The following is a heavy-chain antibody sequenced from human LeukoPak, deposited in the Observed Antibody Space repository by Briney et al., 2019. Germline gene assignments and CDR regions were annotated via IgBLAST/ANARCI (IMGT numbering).Heavy chain of an antibody. CDR2: ISYDGSNK. D-gene: IGHD3-16*01. CDR3: ARTRGYDYVWGSYDY. CDR1: GFTFSSYG. Sequence: GRSLRLSCAASGFTFSSYGTHWVRQAPGKGLEWVAVISYDGSNKYYADSVKGRFTISRDNSKNTLYLQMNSLRAEDTAVYYCARTRGYDYVWGSYDYWGQGTLVTVSS. J-gene: IGHJ4*02. V-gene: IGHV3-30*03.